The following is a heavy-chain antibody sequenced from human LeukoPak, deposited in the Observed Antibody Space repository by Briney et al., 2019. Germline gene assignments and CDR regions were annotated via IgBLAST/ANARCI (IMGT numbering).Heavy chain of an antibody. CDR1: GFTFSSYE. V-gene: IGHV3-23*01. Sequence: PGGSLRLSCAASGFTFSSYEMNWVRQAPGKGLEWVSVISADGGDIYYADSVNGRFTISRDNSKNTLHLQMGSLRAEDTAVYYCAKDPPHSDRSIYSDNSWGQGTLVTVSS. CDR3: AKDPPHSDRSIYSDNS. CDR2: ISADGGDI. D-gene: IGHD3-22*01. J-gene: IGHJ4*02.